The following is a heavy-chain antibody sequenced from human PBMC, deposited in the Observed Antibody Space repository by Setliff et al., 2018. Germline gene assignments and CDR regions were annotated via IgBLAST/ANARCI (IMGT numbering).Heavy chain of an antibody. D-gene: IGHD3-10*01. J-gene: IGHJ5*02. CDR3: AKNGFGVVALGVNNWFDP. V-gene: IGHV3-23*01. CDR2: ISGSGGST. Sequence: GGSLRLSCAASGFTFSSYAMSWVRQAPGKGLEWVSGISGSGGSTNYADSVKGRFTISRDNSKNTLYLQMNSLRAEDTAVYYCAKNGFGVVALGVNNWFDPWGQGTLVTVSS. CDR1: GFTFSSYA.